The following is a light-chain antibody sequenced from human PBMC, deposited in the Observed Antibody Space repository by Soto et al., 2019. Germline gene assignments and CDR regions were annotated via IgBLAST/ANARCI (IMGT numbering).Light chain of an antibody. V-gene: IGLV2-14*01. Sequence: QSALTQTASVSGSPGQSITISCTGTSSDVGGYNYVSWYQQYPGKAPKLIIYDVTNRPSGVSNRFSGSKSGNTASLTISGLQAEDEADYYCSSYTSSSTLFGGGTKVTVL. CDR3: SSYTSSSTL. CDR1: SSDVGGYNY. J-gene: IGLJ3*02. CDR2: DVT.